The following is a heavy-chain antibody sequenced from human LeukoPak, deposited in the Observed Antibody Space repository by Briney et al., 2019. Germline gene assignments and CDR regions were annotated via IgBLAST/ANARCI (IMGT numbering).Heavy chain of an antibody. CDR2: IIPIFGTA. D-gene: IGHD3-10*01. V-gene: IGHV1-69*05. CDR1: GGTFSSYA. J-gene: IGHJ6*03. CDR3: ASGSITMVRGVISATHYYYYMDV. Sequence: GASVKVSCKASGGTFSSYAISWVRQAPGQGLEWMGGIIPIFGTANYAQKFQGRVTITTGESTSTAYMELSSLRSEGTAVYYCASGSITMVRGVISATHYYYYMDVWGKGTTVTVSS.